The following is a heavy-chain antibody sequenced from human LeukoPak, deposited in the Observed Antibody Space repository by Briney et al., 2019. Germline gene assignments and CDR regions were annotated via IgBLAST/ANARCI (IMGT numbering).Heavy chain of an antibody. CDR3: ARARGVGATDFDY. J-gene: IGHJ4*02. V-gene: IGHV4-34*01. CDR2: INHSGST. D-gene: IGHD1-26*01. Sequence: SETLSLTCAVYGGSFSGYYWSWIRQPPGKGLEWIGEINHSGSTNYNPSLKSRVTISVGTSKNQFSLKLSSVTAADTAVYYCARARGVGATDFDYWGQGTLVTVSS. CDR1: GGSFSGYY.